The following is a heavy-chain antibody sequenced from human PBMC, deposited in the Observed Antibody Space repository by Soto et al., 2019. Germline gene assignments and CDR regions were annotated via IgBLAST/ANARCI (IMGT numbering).Heavy chain of an antibody. CDR2: ISAYNGNT. J-gene: IGHJ6*02. V-gene: IGHV1-18*01. CDR3: ARVAAAGPEDPKYYYYYYGMDV. D-gene: IGHD6-13*01. Sequence: GASVKVSFKASGYTFTRYGISWVRQAPGQGLEWMGWISAYNGNTNYAQKLQGRVTMTTDTSTSTAYMELRSLRSDDTAVYYCARVAAAGPEDPKYYYYYYGMDVWGQGTTVTVSS. CDR1: GYTFTRYG.